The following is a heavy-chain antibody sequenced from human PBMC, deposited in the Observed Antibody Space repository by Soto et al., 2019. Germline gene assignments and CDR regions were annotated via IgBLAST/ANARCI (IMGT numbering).Heavy chain of an antibody. D-gene: IGHD2-15*01. Sequence: GGSLRLSCAASGFTFSDYYMSWIRQAPGKGLEWVSYISSSGSTIYYADSVKGRFTISRDNAKNSLYLQMNSLRAEDTAVYYCARESRYCSGGSCWDWFDPWGQGTLVTVSS. CDR3: ARESRYCSGGSCWDWFDP. CDR2: ISSSGSTI. J-gene: IGHJ5*02. CDR1: GFTFSDYY. V-gene: IGHV3-11*01.